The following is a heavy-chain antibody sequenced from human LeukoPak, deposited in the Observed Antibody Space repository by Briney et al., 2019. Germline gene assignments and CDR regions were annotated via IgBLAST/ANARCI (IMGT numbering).Heavy chain of an antibody. V-gene: IGHV1-69*06. D-gene: IGHD2-21*02. J-gene: IGHJ4*02. CDR1: GGTFSSYA. CDR2: IIPIFGTA. CDR3: ARSSPAYCGGDCPTSNFDY. Sequence: SVKVSCKASGGTFSSYAISWVRQAPGQGLEWMGGIIPIFGTANYAQKFQGRVTITVDKSTSTAYMELSSLRSEDTAVYYCARSSPAYCGGDCPTSNFDYWGQGTLVTVFS.